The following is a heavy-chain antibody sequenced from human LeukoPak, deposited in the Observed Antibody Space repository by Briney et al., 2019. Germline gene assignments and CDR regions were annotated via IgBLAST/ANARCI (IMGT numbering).Heavy chain of an antibody. J-gene: IGHJ4*02. CDR1: GFTFSNYA. CDR2: FSRDGTTT. D-gene: IGHD6-6*01. V-gene: IGHV3-23*01. CDR3: AKYQEASSRRFDY. Sequence: PGGSLRLSCAASGFTFSNYAMNWVRQAPGKGLEWVSVFSRDGTTTYYADSVKGRFTISRDNSKNTLYLQMSSLRAEGTAVYYCAKYQEASSRRFDYWGQGTLVTVSS.